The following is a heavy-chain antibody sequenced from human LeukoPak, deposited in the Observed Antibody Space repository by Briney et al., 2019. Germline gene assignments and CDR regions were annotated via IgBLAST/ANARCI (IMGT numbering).Heavy chain of an antibody. Sequence: ASVKVSCKASGYTFTGYYMHWVRQAPGQGLEWMGWINPNSGGTNYAQKFQGRVTMTRDTSISTAYMELSRLRSDDTAVYYCARKNREVVPAAIAYYYYYMDVWGKGTTVTVSS. CDR3: ARKNREVVPAAIAYYYYYMDV. CDR1: GYTFTGYY. CDR2: INPNSGGT. D-gene: IGHD2-2*01. V-gene: IGHV1-2*02. J-gene: IGHJ6*03.